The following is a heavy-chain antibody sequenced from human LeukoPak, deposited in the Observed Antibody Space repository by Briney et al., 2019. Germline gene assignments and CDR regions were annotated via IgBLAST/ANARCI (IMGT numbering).Heavy chain of an antibody. CDR3: ARALSSSEVDYFDY. CDR2: IYSGGSA. Sequence: PGGSLRLSCAASGFTVSSNYMSWVRQAPGKGREWVSIIYSGGSAYYADSVQGRFTVSRDNSKNTLFLQMNSLRAEDTAVYYCARALSSSEVDYFDYWGQGTLVTVSS. D-gene: IGHD6-6*01. CDR1: GFTVSSNY. J-gene: IGHJ4*02. V-gene: IGHV3-66*01.